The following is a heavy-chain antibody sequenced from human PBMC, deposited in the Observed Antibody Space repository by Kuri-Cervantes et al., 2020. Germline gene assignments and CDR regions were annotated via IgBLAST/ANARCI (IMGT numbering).Heavy chain of an antibody. CDR3: ALESGGTNSFDY. Sequence: SQTLSLTCAVYGGSFSTYYWSWIRQPPGKGLEWIGEINRSGSTNYNPSLKSRVTISVDRSKNQFSLRLSSVTAADTAVYYCALESGGTNSFDYWGQGTPVTVSS. J-gene: IGHJ4*02. CDR2: INRSGST. D-gene: IGHD2-15*01. CDR1: GGSFSTYY. V-gene: IGHV4-34*01.